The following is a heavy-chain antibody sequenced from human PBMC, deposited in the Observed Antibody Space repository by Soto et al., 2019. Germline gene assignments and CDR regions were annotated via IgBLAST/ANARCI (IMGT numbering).Heavy chain of an antibody. CDR2: MSWNSGSI. V-gene: IGHV3-9*01. D-gene: IGHD2-8*02. Sequence: EVQLVESGGGLVQPGRSLRLSCAASGFTFDDYAMHWVRQAPGKGLEWVSGMSWNSGSIGYADSVKGRFTISRDNAKNSLYLQMNSLRPEDTALYYCTKAASGAGGGFSNWGQGTLVTVSS. CDR3: TKAASGAGGGFSN. CDR1: GFTFDDYA. J-gene: IGHJ4*02.